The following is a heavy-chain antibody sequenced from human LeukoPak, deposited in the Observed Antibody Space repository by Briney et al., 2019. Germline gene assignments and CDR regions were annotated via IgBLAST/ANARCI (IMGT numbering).Heavy chain of an antibody. V-gene: IGHV1-69*05. Sequence: SVKVSCQASGGTFISYAMSWVRQAPGQGLEWMGRIITIFGTANYAQKFQGRVTITTDESTSTAYMELSSLRSEDTAVYYCARDRDCSGGSCTYFDYWGQGTLVTVSS. CDR1: GGTFISYA. D-gene: IGHD2-15*01. CDR2: IITIFGTA. J-gene: IGHJ4*02. CDR3: ARDRDCSGGSCTYFDY.